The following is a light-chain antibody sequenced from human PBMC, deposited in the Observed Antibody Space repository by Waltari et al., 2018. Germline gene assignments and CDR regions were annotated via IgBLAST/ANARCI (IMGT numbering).Light chain of an antibody. CDR2: KAS. V-gene: IGKV1-5*03. CDR1: QTISHW. Sequence: DIQMTQSPSTLSASVGDRVTITCRASQTISHWLAWYQQKPGKAPKVLISKASTLEYGVPSRFSGSGSGTEFTLTISSLQPDDFATYFCQQYNIVPFTFGQGTKLETK. CDR3: QQYNIVPFT. J-gene: IGKJ2*01.